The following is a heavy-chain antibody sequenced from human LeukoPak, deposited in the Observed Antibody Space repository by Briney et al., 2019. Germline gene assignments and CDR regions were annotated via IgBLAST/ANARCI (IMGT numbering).Heavy chain of an antibody. V-gene: IGHV4-34*01. CDR1: GESFSGYY. Sequence: PSETLSLTCAVYGESFSGYYWSWIRQPPGKGLEWIGEINHSGSTNCNPSLESRVTISVDTSKKQFSLKLFSVTAADTAVYYCARGYCSSTSCYVVDHWGQGTLVTVSS. CDR3: ARGYCSSTSCYVVDH. J-gene: IGHJ4*02. D-gene: IGHD2-2*01. CDR2: INHSGST.